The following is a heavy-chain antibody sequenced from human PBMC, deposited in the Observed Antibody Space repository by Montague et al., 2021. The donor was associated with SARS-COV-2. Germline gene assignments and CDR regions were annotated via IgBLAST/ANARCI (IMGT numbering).Heavy chain of an antibody. V-gene: IGHV4-39*07. CDR1: GRSIISTSSY. CDR3: VRVSWYYYGSGAFDH. D-gene: IGHD3-10*01. J-gene: IGHJ4*02. Sequence: SETLSLTCTVSGRSIISTSSYWGWIRQPPGGGLEWIGSISHRENTFYXXXLKSPVTISVDTSKNQFSLKMISVTAADTGIYYCVRVSWYYYGSGAFDHWGQGTLVTVSA. CDR2: ISHRENT.